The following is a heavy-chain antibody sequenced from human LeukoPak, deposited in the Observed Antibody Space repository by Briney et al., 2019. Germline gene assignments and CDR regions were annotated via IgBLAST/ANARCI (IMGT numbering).Heavy chain of an antibody. CDR2: INGDGSRT. Sequence: GGSLRLSCAASGFTFSTNWMHWVRQAPGKGLVWVSRINGDGSRTNYADSVEGRFTISRDNAKNTVYLQMNSLRAEDTAVYYCASFKSPMTSSDSWGQGTLVTVSS. J-gene: IGHJ4*02. V-gene: IGHV3-74*01. D-gene: IGHD2-2*01. CDR1: GFTFSTNW. CDR3: ASFKSPMTSSDS.